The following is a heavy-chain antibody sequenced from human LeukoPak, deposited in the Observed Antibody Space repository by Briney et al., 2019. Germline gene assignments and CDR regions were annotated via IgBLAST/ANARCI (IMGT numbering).Heavy chain of an antibody. D-gene: IGHD7-27*01. J-gene: IGHJ4*02. Sequence: PSETLSLTCTVSGGSISSYYWSWIRQPPGKGLEWIGYIYYSGNTNYNPSLKSRVTISVDTSKNQFSLKLSSVTAADTAVYYCARHVGNWGFDCWGQGTLVTVSS. CDR2: IYYSGNT. CDR3: ARHVGNWGFDC. V-gene: IGHV4-59*08. CDR1: GGSISSYY.